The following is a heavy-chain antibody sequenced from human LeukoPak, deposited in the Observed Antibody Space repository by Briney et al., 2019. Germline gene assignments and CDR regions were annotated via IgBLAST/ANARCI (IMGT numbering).Heavy chain of an antibody. J-gene: IGHJ6*03. D-gene: IGHD3-9*01. CDR1: GGSISSYY. CDR2: IYYSGST. Sequence: PSETLSLTCTVSGGSISSYYWSWIRQPPGKGLEWIGYIYYSGSTNYNPSLKSRVTISVDTSKNQFSLKLSSVTAADTAVYYCARESSPQHNDILTGRPRSYYMDVWGKGTTVTISS. V-gene: IGHV4-59*01. CDR3: ARESSPQHNDILTGRPRSYYMDV.